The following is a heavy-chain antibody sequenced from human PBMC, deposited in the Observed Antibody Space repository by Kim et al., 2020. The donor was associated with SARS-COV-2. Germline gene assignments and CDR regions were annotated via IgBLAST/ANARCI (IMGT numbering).Heavy chain of an antibody. Sequence: SETLSLTCAVYGGSFSGYYWSWIRQPPGKGLEWIGEINHSGSTNYNPSLKSRVTISVDTSKNQFSLKLSSVTAADTAVYYCARRFGMVRGVVTKRNWFDPWGQGTLVTVSS. J-gene: IGHJ5*02. CDR3: ARRFGMVRGVVTKRNWFDP. D-gene: IGHD3-10*01. V-gene: IGHV4-34*01. CDR2: INHSGST. CDR1: GGSFSGYY.